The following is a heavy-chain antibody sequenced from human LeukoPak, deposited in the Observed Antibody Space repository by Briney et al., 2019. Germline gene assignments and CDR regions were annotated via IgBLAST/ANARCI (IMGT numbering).Heavy chain of an antibody. Sequence: SETLSLTCAVYGGSFSGYYWSWIRQPPGKGLEWIGEINHSGSTNYNPSLKSRVTISVDTSKNQFSLKLSSVTAADTAVYYCARAPSDGTDASDIWGQGTMVTVSS. CDR2: INHSGST. J-gene: IGHJ3*02. V-gene: IGHV4-34*01. CDR3: ARAPSDGTDASDI. CDR1: GGSFSGYY. D-gene: IGHD5-24*01.